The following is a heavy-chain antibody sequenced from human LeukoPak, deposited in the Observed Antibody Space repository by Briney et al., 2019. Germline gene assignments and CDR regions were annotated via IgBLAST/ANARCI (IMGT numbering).Heavy chain of an antibody. J-gene: IGHJ4*02. D-gene: IGHD1/OR15-1a*01. V-gene: IGHV4-61*02. CDR3: ARGTWTDRYYFDY. Sequence: PSQTLSLTCTVSGGSISSGSYYWCWHRQPAGTGLEWIGRIYTSGSTNYNPSLKSRVTISVDTSKNQFSLKLSSVTAADTAVYYCARGTWTDRYYFDYWGQGTLVTVSS. CDR1: GGSISSGSYY. CDR2: IYTSGST.